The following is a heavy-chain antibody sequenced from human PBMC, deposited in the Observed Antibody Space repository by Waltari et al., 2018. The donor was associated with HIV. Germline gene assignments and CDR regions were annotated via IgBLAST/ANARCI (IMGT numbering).Heavy chain of an antibody. V-gene: IGHV3-9*01. CDR3: GRDPRVLGSGIDYFDP. CDR1: EVTFDDHA. CDR2: ISWDGDTL. D-gene: IGHD3-10*01. Sequence: EVQLVESGGGLMQPVSCLRLSCAASEVTFDDHAIQCVRQAPGKVLEGVAGISWDGDTLGFADSVRGRFTISRDNGKNSLYLEMNSLRPEDTALYYCGRDPRVLGSGIDYFDPWGQGTLVTVSS. J-gene: IGHJ5*02.